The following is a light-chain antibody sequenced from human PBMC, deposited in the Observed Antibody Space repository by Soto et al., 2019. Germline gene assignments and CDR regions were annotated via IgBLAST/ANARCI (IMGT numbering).Light chain of an antibody. Sequence: QSALTQPASVSGSPGQSITISCTGTSSDVGSYNLVSWYQQHPGKAPKLMIYEGSKRPSGVSNRFSGSKSVNTASLTISGLQDEDEADYYCFSYAGSSTHVFGTGTKLTVL. CDR1: SSDVGSYNL. V-gene: IGLV2-23*01. J-gene: IGLJ1*01. CDR3: FSYAGSSTHV. CDR2: EGS.